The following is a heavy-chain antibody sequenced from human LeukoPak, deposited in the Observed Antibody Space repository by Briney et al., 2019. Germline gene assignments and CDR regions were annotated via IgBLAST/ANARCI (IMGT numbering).Heavy chain of an antibody. Sequence: GGSLRLSCAASGFNFDDYVMSWVRQAPGKGLEWVSGRNGGSRGYADSVKGRFTISRDNAKNSLYLQMNSLRAEDTALYYCARSRHSYDSSGFPHYWGQGTLVTVSS. D-gene: IGHD3-22*01. V-gene: IGHV3-20*04. CDR2: RNGGSR. J-gene: IGHJ4*02. CDR3: ARSRHSYDSSGFPHY. CDR1: GFNFDDYV.